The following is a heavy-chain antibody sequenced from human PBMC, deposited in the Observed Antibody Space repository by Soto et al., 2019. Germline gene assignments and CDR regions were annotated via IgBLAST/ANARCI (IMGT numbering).Heavy chain of an antibody. J-gene: IGHJ4*02. CDR3: AKGGWLANSLEN. D-gene: IGHD6-19*01. Sequence: EVQLLESGGGLAQPGGSLRLSCVASGFSFSSYGMTWVRQAPGKGLEWVSSISASGRSTYYADPVKGRFTLSRDSSRNTLHLQINSLRAEDTAVYYCAKGGWLANSLENWGQGNLVTVSS. V-gene: IGHV3-23*01. CDR2: ISASGRST. CDR1: GFSFSSYG.